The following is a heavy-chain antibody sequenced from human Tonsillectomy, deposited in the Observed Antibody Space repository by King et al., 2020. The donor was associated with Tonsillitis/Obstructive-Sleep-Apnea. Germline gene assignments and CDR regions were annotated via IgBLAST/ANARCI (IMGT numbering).Heavy chain of an antibody. CDR2: INQDGIEE. D-gene: IGHD2-2*01. CDR1: GFTFSRYW. J-gene: IGHJ5*02. CDR3: ARGVSYCSGTSCYDHNWFDP. Sequence: VQLVESGGGLVQPGGSLRLSCTASGFTFSRYWMSWVRQAPGKGLWWVANINQDGIEEHYVDSVKGRWTIARDNAKNSLYLQSSSLRGGDTSVYYCARGVSYCSGTSCYDHNWFDPWGQGTLVTVSS. V-gene: IGHV3-7*04.